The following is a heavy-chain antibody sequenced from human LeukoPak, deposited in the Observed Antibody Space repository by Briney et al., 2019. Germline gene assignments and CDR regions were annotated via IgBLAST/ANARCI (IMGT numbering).Heavy chain of an antibody. Sequence: ASVKVSCKASGYTFTSYAMHWVRQAPGQRLEWMGWINAGNGNTKYSQKFQGRVTITRDTSASTAYMELSSLRSEDTAVYYCARVGGSYYDNWFDPWGQGTLVTVSS. D-gene: IGHD1-26*01. CDR3: ARVGGSYYDNWFDP. J-gene: IGHJ5*02. CDR1: GYTFTSYA. CDR2: INAGNGNT. V-gene: IGHV1-3*01.